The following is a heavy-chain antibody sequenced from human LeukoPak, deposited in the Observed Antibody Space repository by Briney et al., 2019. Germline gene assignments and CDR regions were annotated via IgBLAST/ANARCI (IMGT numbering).Heavy chain of an antibody. CDR1: GYTFTSYG. V-gene: IGHV1-18*01. Sequence: ASVKVFCKASGYTFTSYGISCVRQAPGQGLEWMGWISAYNGNTNYAQKLQGRVTMNTDTSTSTAYMELRSLRSDDTAVYYCARDRPYYYDSSGWKHPLYPLDYWGQGTLVTVSS. CDR3: ARDRPYYYDSSGWKHPLYPLDY. D-gene: IGHD3-22*01. J-gene: IGHJ4*02. CDR2: ISAYNGNT.